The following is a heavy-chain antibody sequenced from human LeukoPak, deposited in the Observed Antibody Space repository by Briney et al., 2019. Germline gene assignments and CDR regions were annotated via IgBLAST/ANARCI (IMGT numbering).Heavy chain of an antibody. CDR1: GASISSGHW. D-gene: IGHD3-16*01. J-gene: IGHJ4*02. CDR2: IYHSGRA. V-gene: IGHV4-4*02. Sequence: SETLSLTCAVSGASISSGHWWSWVRQPPGKGLEWIGEIYHSGRANYNPSLKSRVTISVDTSKNQFSLKLSSVTAADTAVYYCARGFFVWGGNYFDYWGQGTLVTVSS. CDR3: ARGFFVWGGNYFDY.